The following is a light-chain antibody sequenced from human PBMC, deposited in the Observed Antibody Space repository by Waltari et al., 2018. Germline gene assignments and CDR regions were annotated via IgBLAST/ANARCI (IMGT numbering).Light chain of an antibody. Sequence: GQRVTISCTGSGSNIGAGYDVHWYQQLPRAAPKLLIYGSTSRPLGVPARFFGSTSGTSASPAITGLQAEDEADYYCQSYDTSLSVVFGGGTKLTVL. V-gene: IGLV1-40*01. J-gene: IGLJ3*02. CDR1: GSNIGAGYD. CDR2: GST. CDR3: QSYDTSLSVV.